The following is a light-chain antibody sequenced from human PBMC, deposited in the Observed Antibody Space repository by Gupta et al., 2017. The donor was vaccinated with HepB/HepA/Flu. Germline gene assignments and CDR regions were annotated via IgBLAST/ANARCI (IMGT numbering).Light chain of an antibody. CDR1: QSIGKY. CDR3: QQSDITPIT. V-gene: IGKV1-39*01. J-gene: IGKJ5*01. Sequence: DIQMTQSPSSLSASVGDRVTITCRASQSIGKYLYWYQQKPGKAPKMLIKAASSLQSGVPPRFSGSGSGADFSLTISSLQPEDFATYYCQQSDITPITFGQGTRLEIK. CDR2: AAS.